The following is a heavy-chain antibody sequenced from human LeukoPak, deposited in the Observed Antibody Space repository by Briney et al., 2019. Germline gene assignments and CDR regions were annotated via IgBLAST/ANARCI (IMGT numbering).Heavy chain of an antibody. D-gene: IGHD2-21*01. V-gene: IGHV5-51*01. CDR1: GYRFTSYW. CDR3: AIRGQEVAGGDNTHNYYYIGV. J-gene: IGHJ6*03. CDR2: FYPGDSDT. Sequence: GESLKISCRGFGYRFTSYWIGWVRQLPGKGLGWLGIFYPGDSDTRYSRCFQGLVTISADKSISTASLQWGSVKASATARYYCAIRGQEVAGGDNTHNYYYIGVSGKKSTGTLSS.